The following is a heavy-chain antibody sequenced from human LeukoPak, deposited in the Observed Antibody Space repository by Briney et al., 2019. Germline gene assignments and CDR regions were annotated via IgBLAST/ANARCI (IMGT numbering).Heavy chain of an antibody. J-gene: IGHJ2*01. Sequence: GASVKVSCKTSGCDFTSHGIFWVRQAPGQGLEWMGWISPYNGDTKVGQTFQGRVTMTTDTPTTTAYMELRRLRFDDTAVYYCARVGLGIGWYSDLWGRGTLVTVFS. CDR3: ARVGLGIGWYSDL. D-gene: IGHD3/OR15-3a*01. V-gene: IGHV1-18*01. CDR2: ISPYNGDT. CDR1: GCDFTSHG.